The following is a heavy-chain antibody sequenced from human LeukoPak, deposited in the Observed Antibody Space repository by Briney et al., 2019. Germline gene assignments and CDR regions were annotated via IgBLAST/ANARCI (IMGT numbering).Heavy chain of an antibody. CDR2: INPNSGGT. D-gene: IGHD6-19*01. CDR3: ARDSEVPASGWYRYYYYYGMDV. Sequence: ASVKVSCKASGYTFTGYYMHWVRQAPGQGLEWMGRINPNSGGTNYAQKFQGRVTMTRDTSISTAYMELSRLRSDDTAVYYCARDSEVPASGWYRYYYYYGMDVWGQGTTVTVSS. CDR1: GYTFTGYY. J-gene: IGHJ6*02. V-gene: IGHV1-2*06.